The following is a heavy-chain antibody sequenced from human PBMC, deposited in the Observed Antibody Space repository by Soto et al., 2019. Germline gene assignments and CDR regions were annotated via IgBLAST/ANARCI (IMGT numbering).Heavy chain of an antibody. CDR1: GYSFTIYW. CDR3: ASQLXVPAATQVPYYYYGMDV. D-gene: IGHD2-2*01. CDR2: IDPSDSYT. Sequence: PGESLKISCKGSGYSFTIYWISWVRQMPGKGLEWMGRIDPSDSYTNYSPSFQGHVTISADKSISTAYLQWSSLKASDTAMYYCASQLXVPAATQVPYYYYGMDVWGQGTTVTVSS. J-gene: IGHJ6*02. V-gene: IGHV5-10-1*01.